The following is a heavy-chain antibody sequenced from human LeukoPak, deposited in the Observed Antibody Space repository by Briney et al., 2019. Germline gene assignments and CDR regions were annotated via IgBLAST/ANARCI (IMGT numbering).Heavy chain of an antibody. CDR1: GFTFSSYT. D-gene: IGHD3-3*01. Sequence: GGSLRLSCAASGFTFSSYTMNWVRQAPGKGLEWVSSISSSSYIYYADSVKGRFTISRDNAKKSLYLQMNSLRAEDTAVYYCARDQTPTLEFNWFDPWGQGTLVTVSS. J-gene: IGHJ5*02. V-gene: IGHV3-21*01. CDR2: ISSSSYI. CDR3: ARDQTPTLEFNWFDP.